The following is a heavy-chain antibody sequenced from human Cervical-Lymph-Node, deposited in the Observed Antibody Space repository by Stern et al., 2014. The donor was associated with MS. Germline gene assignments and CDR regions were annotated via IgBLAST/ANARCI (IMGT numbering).Heavy chain of an antibody. D-gene: IGHD3-3*01. V-gene: IGHV3-53*01. CDR2: IYTDGST. CDR3: ARAIFGVVTPTMAPDAFDI. Sequence: VQLVESGGGLIQPGGSLRLSCAASGFTVSSNYMSWVRQSPGTGLQWVSLIYTDGSTYYAESVKGRFTISRDHSKNTLYLQMNSLGAEDTALYYCARAIFGVVTPTMAPDAFDIWGQGTMVTVSS. CDR1: GFTVSSNY. J-gene: IGHJ3*02.